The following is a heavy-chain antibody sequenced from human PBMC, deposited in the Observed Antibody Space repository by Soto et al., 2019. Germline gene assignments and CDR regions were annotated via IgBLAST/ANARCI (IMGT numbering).Heavy chain of an antibody. CDR1: GFIFSQYS. CDR3: ARDRLARGIPVAGRIDY. D-gene: IGHD6-19*01. CDR2: ISSTGALM. Sequence: EVQLVESGGGLVKPGGSLRLSCAASGFIFSQYSMNWVRQAPGKGLEWVSSISSTGALMYYADSVKGRFTISRDDADKPLYFQMNTLRVEDTAVYYCARDRLARGIPVAGRIDYWGQGDRVTVSS. V-gene: IGHV3-21*02. J-gene: IGHJ4*02.